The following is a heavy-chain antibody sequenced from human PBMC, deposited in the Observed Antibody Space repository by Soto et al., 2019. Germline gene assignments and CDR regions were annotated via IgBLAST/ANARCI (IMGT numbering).Heavy chain of an antibody. CDR3: ARDRTDSNGSSFDY. CDR2: IGTAGDT. J-gene: IGHJ4*02. Sequence: GGSLRLSCAASGFTFSSYDMHWVRQATGKGLEWVSAIGTAGDTYYPGSVKGRFTISRANAKNSLYLQMNSLRAEDTAVYYCARDRTDSNGSSFDYWGQGTLVTVSS. CDR1: GFTFSSYD. D-gene: IGHD3-22*01. V-gene: IGHV3-13*01.